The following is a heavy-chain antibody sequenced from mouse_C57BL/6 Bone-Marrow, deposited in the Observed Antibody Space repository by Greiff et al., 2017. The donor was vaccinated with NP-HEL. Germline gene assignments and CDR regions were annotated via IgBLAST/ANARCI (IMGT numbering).Heavy chain of an antibody. CDR2: ISDGGSYT. CDR1: GFTFSSYA. D-gene: IGHD1-1*01. J-gene: IGHJ4*01. V-gene: IGHV5-4*03. Sequence: EVKLVESGGGLVKPGGSLKLSCAASGFTFSSYAMSWVRQTPEKRLEWVATISDGGSYTYYPDNVKGRFPISRDNAKNNLYLQMSPLKSEDTAMYYCARGVYYGSSYDYAMDYWGQGTSVTVSA. CDR3: ARGVYYGSSYDYAMDY.